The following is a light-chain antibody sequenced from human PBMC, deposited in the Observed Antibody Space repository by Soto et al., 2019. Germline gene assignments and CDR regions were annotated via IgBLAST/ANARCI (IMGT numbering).Light chain of an antibody. J-gene: IGKJ4*01. CDR3: QQYSDWPLT. Sequence: EIVMTQSPATLSVSPGERATLSCRPSQTIHSNFAWYQQRPGQAPRPLIYAASTRATGIPARFSGNGFGTELTLTISSLQSEDFAVYYCQQYSDWPLTSGGGTMVEIK. V-gene: IGKV3D-15*01. CDR1: QTIHSN. CDR2: AAS.